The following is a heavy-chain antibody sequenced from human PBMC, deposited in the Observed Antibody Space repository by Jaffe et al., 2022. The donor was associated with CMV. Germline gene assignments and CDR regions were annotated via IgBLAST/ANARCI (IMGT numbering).Heavy chain of an antibody. J-gene: IGHJ4*02. D-gene: IGHD2-21*02. Sequence: QVQLVESGGGVVQPGRSLRLSCAASGFTFSSYGMHWVRQAPGKGLEWVAVISYDGSNKYYADSVKGRFTISRDNSKNTLYLQMNSLRAEDTAVYYCAKGGGGNFVDYWGQGTLVTVSS. CDR1: GFTFSSYG. CDR3: AKGGGGNFVDY. V-gene: IGHV3-30*18. CDR2: ISYDGSNK.